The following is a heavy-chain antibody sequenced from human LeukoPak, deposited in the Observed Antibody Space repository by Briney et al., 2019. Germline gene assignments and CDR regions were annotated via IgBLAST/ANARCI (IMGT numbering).Heavy chain of an antibody. Sequence: SETLSLTCTVSGGSISSGSYYWSWIRQPAGKGLEWIGRIYTSGSTNYNPSLKSRVTISVDTSKNQFSLKLSSVTAADTAVYYCASYSRDLKYYYYYMDVWGKGTTVTVSS. V-gene: IGHV4-61*02. D-gene: IGHD6-13*01. CDR2: IYTSGST. CDR1: GGSISSGSYY. CDR3: ASYSRDLKYYYYYMDV. J-gene: IGHJ6*03.